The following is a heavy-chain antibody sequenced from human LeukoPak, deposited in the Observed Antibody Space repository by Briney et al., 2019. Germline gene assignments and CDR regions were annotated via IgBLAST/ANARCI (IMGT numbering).Heavy chain of an antibody. CDR3: VRDPSSYYFDY. D-gene: IGHD1-26*01. CDR1: GYTFTGYY. CDR2: INPNSGGT. J-gene: IGHJ4*02. V-gene: IGHV1-2*02. Sequence: ASVKVSCKASGYTFTGYYMHWVRQAPGQGLEWMGWINPNSGGTNYAQKFQGRVTMTRDTSISTAYMELSRLRSGDTAVYYCVRDPSSYYFDYWGQGTLVTVSS.